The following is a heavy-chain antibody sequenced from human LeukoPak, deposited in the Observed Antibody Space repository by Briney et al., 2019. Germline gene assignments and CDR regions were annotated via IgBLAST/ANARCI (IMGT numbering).Heavy chain of an antibody. Sequence: GASVKVSCKASGYTFTGYYMHWVRQAPGQGLEWMGWINPNSGGTNSSQKFQDRVTLTRDTSISTAYRELGSLRSDDTAIYYCARAYGSGSSYHPDYWGQGTLVTVSS. CDR1: GYTFTGYY. CDR3: ARAYGSGSSYHPDY. J-gene: IGHJ4*02. CDR2: INPNSGGT. V-gene: IGHV1-2*02. D-gene: IGHD3-10*01.